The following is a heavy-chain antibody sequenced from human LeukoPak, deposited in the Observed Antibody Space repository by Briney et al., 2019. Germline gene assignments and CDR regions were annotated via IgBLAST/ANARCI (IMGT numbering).Heavy chain of an antibody. J-gene: IGHJ5*02. V-gene: IGHV4-31*03. CDR2: IYYSGST. D-gene: IGHD6-13*01. Sequence: SQTLSLTCTVSGGSISSGGYYWSWIRQHPGKGLEWIGYIYYSGSTYYNPSLKSRVTISVDTSKNQFPLKLSSVTAADTAVYYCARDGAAAGNHWFDPWGQGTLVTVSS. CDR3: ARDGAAAGNHWFDP. CDR1: GGSISSGGYY.